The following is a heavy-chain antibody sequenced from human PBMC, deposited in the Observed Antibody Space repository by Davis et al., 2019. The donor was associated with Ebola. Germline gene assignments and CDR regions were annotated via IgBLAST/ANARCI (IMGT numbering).Heavy chain of an antibody. CDR2: ISYDGSNK. Sequence: GESLKISCAASGFTFSSYAMHWVRQAPGKGLEWVAVISYDGSNKYYAASVKGRFTISRDNSKNTLYLQMNSLRVEDTAVYYCATEQRARLFDYWGQGTLVTVSS. J-gene: IGHJ4*02. CDR1: GFTFSSYA. CDR3: ATEQRARLFDY. V-gene: IGHV3-30-3*01. D-gene: IGHD6-25*01.